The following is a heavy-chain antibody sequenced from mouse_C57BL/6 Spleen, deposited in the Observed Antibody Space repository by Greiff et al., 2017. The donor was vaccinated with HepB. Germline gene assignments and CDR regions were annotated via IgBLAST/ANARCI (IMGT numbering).Heavy chain of an antibody. V-gene: IGHV3-3*01. D-gene: IGHD3-2*02. CDR3: ARVRSDSSGYDYAMDD. CDR1: GFSINSDCY. Sequence: EVQLQESGPSLVRPSQTLSLTCTVTGFSINSDCYWIWIRQFPGNELEYIGYTFYSGITYYNPSLESRTYITRDTSKNQFSLKLSSVTTEDTATYYCARVRSDSSGYDYAMDDWGQGTSVTVSS. J-gene: IGHJ4*01. CDR2: TFYSGIT.